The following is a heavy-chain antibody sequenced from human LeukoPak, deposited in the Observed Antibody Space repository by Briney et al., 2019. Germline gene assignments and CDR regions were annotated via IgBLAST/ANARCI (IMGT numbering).Heavy chain of an antibody. CDR2: ISSSGSTI. J-gene: IGHJ4*02. V-gene: IGHV3-48*03. CDR1: GFTFSSYE. D-gene: IGHD3-22*01. CDR3: AKDLGGTYYYDSSGYD. Sequence: GGSLRLSCAASGFTFSSYEMNWVRQAPGKGLEWVSYISSSGSTIYYADSVKGRFTISRDNSKNTLYLQMNSLRAEDTAVYYCAKDLGGTYYYDSSGYDWGQGTLVTVSS.